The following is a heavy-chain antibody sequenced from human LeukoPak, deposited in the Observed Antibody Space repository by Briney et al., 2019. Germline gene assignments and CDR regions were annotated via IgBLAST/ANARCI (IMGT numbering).Heavy chain of an antibody. V-gene: IGHV3-49*04. J-gene: IGHJ6*03. CDR3: TRARGYYDFWSGYYTTDYYYYYMDV. CDR1: GFTFGDYA. Sequence: GRSLRLSCTASGFTFGDYAMSWVRQAPGKGLGWVGFIRSKAYGGTTEYAASVKGRFTISRDDSKSIAYLQMNSLKTEDTAVYYCTRARGYYDFWSGYYTTDYYYYYMDVWGKGTTVTVSS. CDR2: IRSKAYGGTT. D-gene: IGHD3-3*01.